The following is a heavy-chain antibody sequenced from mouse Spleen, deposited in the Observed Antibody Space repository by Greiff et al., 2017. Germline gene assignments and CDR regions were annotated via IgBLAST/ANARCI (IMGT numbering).Heavy chain of an antibody. V-gene: IGHV1-80*01. D-gene: IGHD2-3*01. CDR3: ARRTLFLYFDV. CDR1: GYAFSSYW. Sequence: QVQLQQSGAELVKPGASVKISCKASGYAFSSYWMNWVKQRPGKGLEWIGQIYPGDGDTNYNGKFKGKATLTADKSSSTAYMQLSSLTSEDSAVYFCARRTLFLYFDVWGAGTTVTVSS. CDR2: IYPGDGDT. J-gene: IGHJ1*01.